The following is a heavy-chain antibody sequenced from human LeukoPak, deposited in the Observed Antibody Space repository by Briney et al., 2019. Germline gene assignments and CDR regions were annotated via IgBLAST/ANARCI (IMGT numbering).Heavy chain of an antibody. D-gene: IGHD5-12*01. CDR1: GASISSSNYY. V-gene: IGHV4-39*01. J-gene: IGHJ4*02. Sequence: PSETLSLTCAVSGASISSSNYYWGWVRQSPGKGLEWIGNIYSSGNTYYNASLKSRVTMYIDTSKDQFSLKLSSVTAADTAMYYCAKSNGYGLIDYWGQGTLVTVSS. CDR3: AKSNGYGLIDY. CDR2: IYSSGNT.